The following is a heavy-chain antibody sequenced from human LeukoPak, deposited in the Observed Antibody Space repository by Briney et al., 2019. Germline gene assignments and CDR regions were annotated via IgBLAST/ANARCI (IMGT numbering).Heavy chain of an antibody. CDR2: ISYDGRNK. D-gene: IGHD2-21*01. J-gene: IGHJ4*02. Sequence: GGSLRLSCAASGFTFSGYPIHWVRQAPGKGLGWVAVISYDGRNKYYADSVKGRFTISRDTSKSTLYLQMNSLRAEDTAVYHCAKKSGDHFHFDFWGQGTLVTVSS. CDR1: GFTFSGYP. V-gene: IGHV3-30-3*02. CDR3: AKKSGDHFHFDF.